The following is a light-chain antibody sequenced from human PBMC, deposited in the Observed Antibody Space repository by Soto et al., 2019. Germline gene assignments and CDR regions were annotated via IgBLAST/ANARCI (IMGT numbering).Light chain of an antibody. CDR1: SSNIETNT. CDR3: AAWDDSLNGPHYV. Sequence: QSALTQPPSASGTPGQRVTISCSGSSSNIETNTVSWFQQLPRTAPKLLIYSNNQRPSGVPDRFSGSKSGTSASLAISGLQSEDEADYYCAAWDDSLNGPHYVFGTGTKVTVL. V-gene: IGLV1-44*01. CDR2: SNN. J-gene: IGLJ1*01.